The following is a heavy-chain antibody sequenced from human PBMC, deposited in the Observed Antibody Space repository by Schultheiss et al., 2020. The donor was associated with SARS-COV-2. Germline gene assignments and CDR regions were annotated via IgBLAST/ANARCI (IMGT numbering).Heavy chain of an antibody. CDR2: KKQDGSEK. CDR3: ASYLLQWLVVY. V-gene: IGHV3-7*03. Sequence: GESLKISCAASGFTFSSSWMHWVRQAPGKGLEWVANKKQDGSEKYYVDSVKGRFTISRDNAKNSLYLQMNSLIAEDTAVYYCASYLLQWLVVYWGQGALVTV. J-gene: IGHJ4*02. D-gene: IGHD6-19*01. CDR1: GFTFSSSW.